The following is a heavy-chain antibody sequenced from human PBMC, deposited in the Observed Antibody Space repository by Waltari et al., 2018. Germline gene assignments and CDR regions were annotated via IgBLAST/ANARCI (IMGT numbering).Heavy chain of an antibody. CDR2: IIPIFGKP. J-gene: IGHJ3*01. CDR3: AKRIVGGPFDV. CDR1: GGSFGTYA. Sequence: QVHLVQSGAEVRRPGSSVKVYCEASGGSFGTYAITWVRQAPGQGLEWIAGIIPIFGKPNYAQKFQDRVKVAADELTRTAFMELSSLRPDDTAVYYCAKRIVGGPFDVWGQGTMVIVSS. V-gene: IGHV1-69*12. D-gene: IGHD1-26*01.